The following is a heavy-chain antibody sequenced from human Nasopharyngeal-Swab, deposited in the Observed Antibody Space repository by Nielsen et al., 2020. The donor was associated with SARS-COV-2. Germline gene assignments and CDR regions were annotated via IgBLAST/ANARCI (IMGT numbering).Heavy chain of an antibody. CDR2: ISSSSSYI. CDR1: GFTFSSYT. CDR3: ARDLYKVVRGVIGY. J-gene: IGHJ4*02. Sequence: GSLRLSCAASGFTFSSYTMHWVRQAPGKGLEWVSSISSSSSYIYYADSVKGRFTISRDNAKNSLYLQMNSLRAEDTAVYYCARDLYKVVRGVIGYWGQGTLVTVSS. V-gene: IGHV3-21*01. D-gene: IGHD3-10*01.